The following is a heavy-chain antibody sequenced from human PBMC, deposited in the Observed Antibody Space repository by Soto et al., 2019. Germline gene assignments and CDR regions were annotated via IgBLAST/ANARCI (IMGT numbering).Heavy chain of an antibody. CDR1: GGSISGYY. Sequence: PSETLSLTCTVSGGSISGYYWSWIRQPPGKGLEGIGYIYYSGSTNYNPSLKSRVTISVDTSKNQFSLKLSSVTAADTAVYYCVRGGSGSGFTWYGMGVWGQGTSVTVSS. CDR3: VRGGSGSGFTWYGMGV. D-gene: IGHD6-19*01. CDR2: IYYSGST. V-gene: IGHV4-59*01. J-gene: IGHJ6*01.